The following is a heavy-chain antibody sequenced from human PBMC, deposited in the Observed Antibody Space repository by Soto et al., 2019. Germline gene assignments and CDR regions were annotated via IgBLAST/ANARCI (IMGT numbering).Heavy chain of an antibody. Sequence: QVQLQESGPGLVKPSQTLSLTCTVSGGSINNGDYYWSWIRQPPEKGLEWIGYIYYSGSNYYNPSLKRRVTISVDTSMNRFSRNLNSVTAADTAVYYCVRYYCARGYFDYWGQGSLVTVSS. CDR3: VRYYCARGYFDY. J-gene: IGHJ4*02. D-gene: IGHD4-17*01. CDR2: IYYSGSN. CDR1: GGSINNGDYY. V-gene: IGHV4-30-4*01.